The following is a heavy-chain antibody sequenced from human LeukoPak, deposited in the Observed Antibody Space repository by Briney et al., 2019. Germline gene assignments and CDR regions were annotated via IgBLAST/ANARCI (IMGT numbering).Heavy chain of an antibody. CDR3: ATAVVAATIDY. D-gene: IGHD2-15*01. V-gene: IGHV1-2*02. J-gene: IGHJ4*02. Sequence: ASVKVSCKASGYTFSGYYMHWVRQAPGQGLEWMGWINPNSGGTYYTQKFQGRVTMTEDTSTDTAYMELSSLRSEDTAVYYCATAVVAATIDYWGQGTLVTVSS. CDR2: INPNSGGT. CDR1: GYTFSGYY.